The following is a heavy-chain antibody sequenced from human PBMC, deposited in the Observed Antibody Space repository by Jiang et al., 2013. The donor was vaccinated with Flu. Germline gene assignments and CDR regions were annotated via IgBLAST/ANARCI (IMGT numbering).Heavy chain of an antibody. CDR2: IIPIFGTA. D-gene: IGHD1-26*01. CDR3: ARLKLGTVDWYFDL. V-gene: IGHV1-69*01. J-gene: IGHJ2*01. CDR1: GGTFSSYA. Sequence: PGSSVKVSCKASGGTFSSYAISWVRQAPGQGLEWMGGIIPIFGTANYAQKFQGRVTITADESTSTAYMELSSLRSEDTAVYYCARLKLGTVDWYFDLWGRGTLVTVSS.